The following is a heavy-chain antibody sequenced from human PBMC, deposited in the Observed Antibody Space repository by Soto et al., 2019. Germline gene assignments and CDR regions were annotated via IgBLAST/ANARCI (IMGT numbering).Heavy chain of an antibody. V-gene: IGHV3-30*03. CDR3: AAEMATPGPNYFDY. J-gene: IGHJ4*02. D-gene: IGHD2-15*01. CDR1: GFTFSSYG. Sequence: QVQLVESGGGVVQPGRSLRLSCAASGFTFSSYGMHWVRQAPGKGLEWVAVISYDGSNKYYADSVKGRFTISRDNSKNTLYLQMNSLRAEDTAVYYCAAEMATPGPNYFDYWGQGTLVTVSS. CDR2: ISYDGSNK.